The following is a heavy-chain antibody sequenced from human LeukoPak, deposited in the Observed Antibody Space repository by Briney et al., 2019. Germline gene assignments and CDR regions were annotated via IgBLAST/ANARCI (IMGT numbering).Heavy chain of an antibody. V-gene: IGHV4-34*01. J-gene: IGHJ4*02. CDR3: ASLGVVGSSPHLSRSWFDY. CDR2: INHSGST. D-gene: IGHD6-6*01. Sequence: PSETLSLTCAVYGGSFSGYYWSCIRQPPRKGLEWFGEINHSGSTNYNQSLKSRVTISVDTSKNQFSLQLSSVTAADTAVYYCASLGVVGSSPHLSRSWFDYWGQGTLVTVSS. CDR1: GGSFSGYY.